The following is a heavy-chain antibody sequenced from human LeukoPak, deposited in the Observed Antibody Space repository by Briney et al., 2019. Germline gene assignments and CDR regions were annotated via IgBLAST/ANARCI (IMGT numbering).Heavy chain of an antibody. CDR3: VGGIGWLPDY. CDR2: IKQDGSEK. D-gene: IGHD6-19*01. CDR1: GLTFSAYW. Sequence: GGSLRLSCAASGLTFSAYWGNWVRQAPGKGLEWVANIKQDGSEKNYVDSVKGRFTISGDNAEDSLYLQMNSLRVEDTAVYYCVGGIGWLPDYWGQGTLVTVSS. V-gene: IGHV3-7*01. J-gene: IGHJ4*02.